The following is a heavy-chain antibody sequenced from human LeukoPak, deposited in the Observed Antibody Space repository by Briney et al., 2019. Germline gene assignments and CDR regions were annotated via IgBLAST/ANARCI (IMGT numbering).Heavy chain of an antibody. CDR3: AKVDTMIVVVGFDY. J-gene: IGHJ4*02. CDR1: GFTFSSYA. CDR2: VSGSGGST. Sequence: GGSLRLSCAASGFTFSSYAMSWVRQAPGKGLEWVSAVSGSGGSTYYADSVKGRFTISRDNSKNTLYLQMNSLRAEDTAVYYCAKVDTMIVVVGFDYWGQGTLVTVFS. V-gene: IGHV3-23*01. D-gene: IGHD3-22*01.